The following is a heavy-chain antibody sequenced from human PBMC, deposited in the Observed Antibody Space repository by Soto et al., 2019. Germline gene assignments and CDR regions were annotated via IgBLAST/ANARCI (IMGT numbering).Heavy chain of an antibody. D-gene: IGHD3-16*01. Sequence: QVQPLQSGAEVKKPGASVKVSCKASGYTISNYYIHWVRQAPGQGLEWMGMISPNGVSTIYAQKFQGRGIMTSDTSTDTLYLELRSLRSEDTAVYYCARDMRGEWGDFWGQGTLVTVSS. CDR1: GYTISNYY. CDR2: ISPNGVST. CDR3: ARDMRGEWGDF. V-gene: IGHV1-46*01. J-gene: IGHJ4*02.